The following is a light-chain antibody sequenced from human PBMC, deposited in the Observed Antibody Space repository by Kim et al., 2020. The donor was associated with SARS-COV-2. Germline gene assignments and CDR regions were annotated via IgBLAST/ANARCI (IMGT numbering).Light chain of an antibody. Sequence: GQRVTISWSGSSSNIGSNYVYWYQQLPGKAPKLLIYRNNQRPSGVPDRFSGSKSGTSASLAISGLRSEDEADYYCAAWDDSLSGVVFGGGTQLTVL. CDR1: SSNIGSNY. V-gene: IGLV1-47*01. CDR2: RNN. J-gene: IGLJ2*01. CDR3: AAWDDSLSGVV.